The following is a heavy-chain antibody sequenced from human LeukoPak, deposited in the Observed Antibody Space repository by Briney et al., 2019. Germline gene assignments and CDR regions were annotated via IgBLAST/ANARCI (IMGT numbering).Heavy chain of an antibody. CDR3: AKGGLAAAGIFDY. Sequence: PGGSLRLSCAASGFXFSSYAIDWVRQAPGKGLEWVSAISGSGGSTYYADSVKGRFTISRDNSKNTLYLQMNSLRAEDTAVYYCAKGGLAAAGIFDYWGQGTLVTVSS. CDR1: GFXFSSYA. CDR2: ISGSGGST. J-gene: IGHJ4*02. V-gene: IGHV3-23*01. D-gene: IGHD6-13*01.